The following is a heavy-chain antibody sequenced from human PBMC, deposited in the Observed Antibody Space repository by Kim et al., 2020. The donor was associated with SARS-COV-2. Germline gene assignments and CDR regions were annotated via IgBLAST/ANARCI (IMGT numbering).Heavy chain of an antibody. CDR3: AKHPGGGVITAAGTVYFQH. Sequence: GESLKISCKGSGYSFTNYWISWVRQMPGKGLEWMGRIDPSDSYTNYSPSFQGHVTISADKSISTAYLQWSSLQASDTAMYYCAKHPGGGVITAAGTVYFQHWGQGTLVTVSS. CDR1: GYSFTNYW. V-gene: IGHV5-10-1*01. CDR2: IDPSDSYT. J-gene: IGHJ1*01. D-gene: IGHD6-13*01.